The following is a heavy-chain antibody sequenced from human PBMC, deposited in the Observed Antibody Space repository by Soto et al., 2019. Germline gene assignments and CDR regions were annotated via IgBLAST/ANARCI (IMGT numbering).Heavy chain of an antibody. J-gene: IGHJ4*02. CDR2: ISRTGGAA. Sequence: EVQLLESGGGLVQPGGSLRLSCAASGFTFSNFAMFWVRQAPGKGLEWVSSISRTGGAAHYADSVKGRFTISRDNSKNTLFLQTDSLTAEDTAVYYCAKASDYTWGSYPRKIDSWGQGTLGSVS. CDR1: GFTFSNFA. D-gene: IGHD3-16*02. CDR3: AKASDYTWGSYPRKIDS. V-gene: IGHV3-23*01.